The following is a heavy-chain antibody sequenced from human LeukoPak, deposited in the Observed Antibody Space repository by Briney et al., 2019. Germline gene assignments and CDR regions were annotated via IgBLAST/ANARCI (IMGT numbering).Heavy chain of an antibody. CDR2: IYPGDSDT. CDR3: ARGSSYYGY. CDR1: GYSFTNYW. D-gene: IGHD3-10*01. V-gene: IGHV5-51*01. Sequence: VESLKISCKASGYSFTNYWIAWVRQMPGKGLEWMGIIYPGDSDTRYSPSFQGQVTMSADKSISTAYLQWSSLKASDTAMYYCARGSSYYGYWGQGTLVTVSS. J-gene: IGHJ4*02.